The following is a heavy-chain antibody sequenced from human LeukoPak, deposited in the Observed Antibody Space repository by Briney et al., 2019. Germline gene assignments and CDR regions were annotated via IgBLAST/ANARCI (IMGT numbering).Heavy chain of an antibody. CDR1: GFTFSDYY. CDR2: VSRSGSTI. V-gene: IGHV3-11*01. CDR3: AGTGIYFDSSGYAYVGY. Sequence: GGSLRLSCAASGFTFSDYYLSWLRQAPGKGLEWVSYVSRSGSTIYYADSLKGRFPISRDNAKNSLHLQMNSLIAEDPAVFYLAGTGIYFDSSGYAYVGYWGRGTLVTVSS. J-gene: IGHJ4*02. D-gene: IGHD3-22*01.